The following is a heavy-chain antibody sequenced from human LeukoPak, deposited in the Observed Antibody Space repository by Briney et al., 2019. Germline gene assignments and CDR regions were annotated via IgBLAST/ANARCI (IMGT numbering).Heavy chain of an antibody. CDR2: ISGSGGST. Sequence: GGSLRLSCAASGFTFSSYAMSWVRQAPGKGLEWVSAISGSGGSTYYADSVKGRFTISRVNSKNTLYLQMNSLRAEDTAVYYCAKIGALLWFGELLPTPDAFDIWGQGTMVTVSS. V-gene: IGHV3-23*01. CDR1: GFTFSSYA. J-gene: IGHJ3*02. D-gene: IGHD3-10*01. CDR3: AKIGALLWFGELLPTPDAFDI.